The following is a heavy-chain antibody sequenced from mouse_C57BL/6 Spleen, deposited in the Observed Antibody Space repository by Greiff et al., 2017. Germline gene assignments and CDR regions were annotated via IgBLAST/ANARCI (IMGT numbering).Heavy chain of an antibody. V-gene: IGHV5-17*01. Sequence: EVQLVESGGGLVKPGGSLKLSCAASGFTFSDYGMHWVRQAPEKGLEWVAYISSGSSTIYYADTVKGRFTIARDNAKNTLFLKMTSLRSEDTAMYYGARGGAYRNYAMDYWGQGTSVTVSS. CDR2: ISSGSSTI. J-gene: IGHJ4*01. D-gene: IGHD3-1*01. CDR3: ARGGAYRNYAMDY. CDR1: GFTFSDYG.